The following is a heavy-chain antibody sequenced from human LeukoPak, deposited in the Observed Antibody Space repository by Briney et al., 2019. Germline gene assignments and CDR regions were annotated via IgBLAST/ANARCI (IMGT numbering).Heavy chain of an antibody. CDR1: GYTFTNYG. CDR3: ARAFLASHVYGDY. J-gene: IGHJ4*02. Sequence: ASVKVSCKASGYTFTNYGISWVRQAPGQGLEWMGWISAYNGHTNYAQKFQGRVTMTTDTSTSTAYMELSRLRSDDTAVYYCARAFLASHVYGDYWGQGTLVTVSS. CDR2: ISAYNGHT. V-gene: IGHV1-18*01. D-gene: IGHD5/OR15-5a*01.